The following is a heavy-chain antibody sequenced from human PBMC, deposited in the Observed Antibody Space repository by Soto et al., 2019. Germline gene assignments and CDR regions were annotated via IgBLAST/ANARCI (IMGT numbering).Heavy chain of an antibody. CDR3: ARRIPLAYCSGGSCYAPWYFDL. V-gene: IGHV6-1*01. D-gene: IGHD2-15*01. CDR2: TYYRSKWFN. Sequence: PSQTLSLTCAISGDSVSSNSAAWNWIRQSPSRGLEWLGRTYYRSKWFNDYAISVKSRITINPDTFKNQFSLQLNSVTPEDTAVYYCARRIPLAYCSGGSCYAPWYFDLRGRGTRVTVAS. CDR1: GDSVSSNSAA. J-gene: IGHJ2*01.